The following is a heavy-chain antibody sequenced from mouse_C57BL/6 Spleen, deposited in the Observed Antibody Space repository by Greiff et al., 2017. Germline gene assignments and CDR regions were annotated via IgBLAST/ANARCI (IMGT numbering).Heavy chain of an antibody. J-gene: IGHJ2*01. CDR2: ISSGSSTI. V-gene: IGHV5-17*01. Sequence: EVKLMESGGGLVKPGGSLKLSCAASGFTFSDYGMHWVRQAPETGLEWVAYISSGSSTIYYADTVKGRFTISRDNAKNTLFLQMTSLRSEDTAMYYCARGLGHFFDYWGQGTTLTVSS. CDR1: GFTFSDYG. D-gene: IGHD3-3*01. CDR3: ARGLGHFFDY.